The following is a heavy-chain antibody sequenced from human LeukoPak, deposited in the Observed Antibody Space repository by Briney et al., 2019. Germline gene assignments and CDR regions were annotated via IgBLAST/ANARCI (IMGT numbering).Heavy chain of an antibody. V-gene: IGHV3-23*01. J-gene: IGHJ4*02. CDR3: AKDLLTALDY. CDR1: GFTFSTYA. CDR2: ISGSGVTT. D-gene: IGHD1-20*01. Sequence: GGSLRLSCSASGFTFSTYAMTWVRQAPGKGLEWVSSISGSGVTTYYADSVKGRFTISRENSKNTLYLQMNSLRAEDTAVYYCAKDLLTALDYWGQGTLVTVSS.